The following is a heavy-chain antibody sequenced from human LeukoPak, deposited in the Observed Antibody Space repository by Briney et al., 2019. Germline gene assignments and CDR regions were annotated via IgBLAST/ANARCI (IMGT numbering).Heavy chain of an antibody. Sequence: ASVKVSCTASGYTFTSYGISWVRQAPGQGLEWMGWISGYNGNTNYAQKLQDRVTMTTDTSTSTAYMELRSLRSDDTAVYYCARVPGYYMDVWGKGTTVTVSS. CDR2: ISGYNGNT. CDR1: GYTFTSYG. J-gene: IGHJ6*03. CDR3: ARVPGYYMDV. V-gene: IGHV1-18*01.